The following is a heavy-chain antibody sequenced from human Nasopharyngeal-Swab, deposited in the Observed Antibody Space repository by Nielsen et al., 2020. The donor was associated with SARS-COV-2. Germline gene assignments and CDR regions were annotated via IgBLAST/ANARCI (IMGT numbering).Heavy chain of an antibody. CDR1: GGTFKTFS. V-gene: IGHV1-69*04. CDR2: IVPILGIV. J-gene: IGHJ4*02. D-gene: IGHD5-24*01. Sequence: SVKVSCKASGGTFKTFSINWVRQAPGQGLQWMGRIVPILGIVNYAQGFQGRVTFTADESTSTAYMDLSSLRSDDTAVYYCARDQEMATAAYSDWGQGTLVTVSS. CDR3: ARDQEMATAAYSD.